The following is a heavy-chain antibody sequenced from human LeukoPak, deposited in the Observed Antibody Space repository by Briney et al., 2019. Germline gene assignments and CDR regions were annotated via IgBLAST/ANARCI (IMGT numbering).Heavy chain of an antibody. CDR3: AKERGSSSWYLYYFDY. D-gene: IGHD6-13*01. J-gene: IGHJ4*02. CDR2: ISYDGSNK. V-gene: IGHV3-30*18. CDR1: GFTFSSYG. Sequence: PGRSLRLSCAAFGFTFSSYGMHWVRQAPGKGLEWVAVISYDGSNKYYADSVKGRFTISRDNSKNTLYLQMNSLRAEDTAVYYCAKERGSSSWYLYYFDYWGQGTLVTVSS.